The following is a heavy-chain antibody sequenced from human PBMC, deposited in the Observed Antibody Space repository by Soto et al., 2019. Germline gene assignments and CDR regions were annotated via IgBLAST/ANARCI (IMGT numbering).Heavy chain of an antibody. CDR1: GYTLTELS. CDR2: FDPEDGET. CDR3: GRGPSPRAPAGGTPYYYAMDV. J-gene: IGHJ6*02. Sequence: ASVKVSCKVSGYTLTELSMHWVRQAPGKGLEWMGGFDPEDGETIYAQKFQGRVTMTEDTSTDTAYMELSSLRSDDTAVYFCGRGPSPRAPAGGTPYYYAMDVWGQGTTVTVSS. D-gene: IGHD2-2*01. V-gene: IGHV1-24*01.